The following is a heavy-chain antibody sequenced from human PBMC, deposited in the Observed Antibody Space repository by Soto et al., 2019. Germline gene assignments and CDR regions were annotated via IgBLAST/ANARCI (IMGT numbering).Heavy chain of an antibody. CDR2: IIPIFGTA. D-gene: IGHD2-8*01. CDR3: ARAPVQNGRNYYGMDV. Sequence: QVQLVQSGAEVKKPGSSVKVSCKASGGTFSSYAISWVRQAPGQGLEWMGGIIPIFGTANYAQKFQGRVTITAEESTSEAYMELSSLRSEETAVYYCARAPVQNGRNYYGMDVWGQGTTITVSS. V-gene: IGHV1-69*01. J-gene: IGHJ6*02. CDR1: GGTFSSYA.